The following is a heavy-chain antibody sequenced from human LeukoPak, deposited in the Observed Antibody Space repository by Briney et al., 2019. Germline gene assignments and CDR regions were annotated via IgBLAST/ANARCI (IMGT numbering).Heavy chain of an antibody. CDR2: ISSNGDNT. V-gene: IGHV3-64D*06. Sequence: GGSLRLSCSVSGFTFSTYAMHWVRQAPGKGLEYVSAISSNGDNTYYADSVKGRFTISRDNSKNTLYLQMSSLRADDTAVYHCVRGTGYWGQGTLVTVSS. CDR3: VRGTGY. CDR1: GFTFSTYA. J-gene: IGHJ4*02.